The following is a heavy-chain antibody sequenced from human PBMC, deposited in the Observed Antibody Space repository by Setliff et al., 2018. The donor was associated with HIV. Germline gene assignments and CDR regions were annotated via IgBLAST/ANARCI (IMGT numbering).Heavy chain of an antibody. Sequence: LSLTCTVPGGSISSGSYYWSWIRQPAGKGLEWIGHIYTSGSTNYNPSLKSRVTISVDTSKNQFSLKLSSVTAADTAVYYCARERSALLWKNWFDPWGQGTLVTVSS. CDR1: GGSISSGSYY. D-gene: IGHD3-10*01. J-gene: IGHJ5*02. V-gene: IGHV4-61*09. CDR3: ARERSALLWKNWFDP. CDR2: IYTSGST.